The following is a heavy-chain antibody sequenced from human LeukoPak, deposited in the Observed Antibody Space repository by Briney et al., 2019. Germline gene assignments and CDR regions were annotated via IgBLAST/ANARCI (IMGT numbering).Heavy chain of an antibody. CDR2: ISWNSGSI. J-gene: IGHJ3*02. V-gene: IGHV3-9*01. CDR3: ARVGARGIVVVIRGAFDI. D-gene: IGHD3-22*01. CDR1: GFTFDDYA. Sequence: GRSLRLSCAASGFTFDDYAMHWVRQAPGKGLVWVSGISWNSGSIGYADSVKGRFTISRDNAKNSLYPQMNSLRAEDTAVYYCARVGARGIVVVIRGAFDIWGQGTMVTVSS.